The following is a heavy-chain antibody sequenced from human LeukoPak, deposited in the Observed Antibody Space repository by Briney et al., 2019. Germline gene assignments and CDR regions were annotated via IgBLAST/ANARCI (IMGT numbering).Heavy chain of an antibody. D-gene: IGHD2/OR15-2a*01. V-gene: IGHV3-66*01. Sequence: PGGSLRLSCAASGFTFSSNYMSWVRQAPGKGLEWVAVIYSGGSTYYADSVKGRFTISRDNSKNTLYLQMNSLRAEDTAVYYCARDDYLLSHLGYWGQGTLVTVSS. CDR3: ARDDYLLSHLGY. CDR2: IYSGGST. CDR1: GFTFSSNY. J-gene: IGHJ4*02.